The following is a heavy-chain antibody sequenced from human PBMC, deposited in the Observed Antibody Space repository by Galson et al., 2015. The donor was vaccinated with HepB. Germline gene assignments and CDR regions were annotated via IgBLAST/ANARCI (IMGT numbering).Heavy chain of an antibody. V-gene: IGHV1-46*01. CDR1: GYTFTSYY. Sequence: SVKVSCKASGYTFTSYYMHWVRQAPGQGLEWMGIINPSGGSTSYAQKFQGRVTMTRDTSTSTVYMELRSLRSDDTAVYYCARASAAQIYGEYSVYWGQGTLVTVSS. J-gene: IGHJ4*02. CDR2: INPSGGST. CDR3: ARASAAQIYGEYSVY. D-gene: IGHD4-17*01.